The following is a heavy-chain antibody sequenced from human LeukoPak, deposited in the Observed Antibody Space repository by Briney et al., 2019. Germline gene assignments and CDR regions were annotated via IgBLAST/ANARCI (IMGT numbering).Heavy chain of an antibody. CDR1: GGSISSYY. V-gene: IGHV4-59*12. D-gene: IGHD2-21*01. CDR2: IYSSGST. J-gene: IGHJ6*02. Sequence: SETLSLTCTVSGGSISSYYWGWIRQPPGKRLEWIGYIYSSGSTNYNPSLKSRVTISVDTSKNQFSLRLSSVTAADTAVYYCARRPTIQAAYYYYGMDVWGQGTTVTVSS. CDR3: ARRPTIQAAYYYYGMDV.